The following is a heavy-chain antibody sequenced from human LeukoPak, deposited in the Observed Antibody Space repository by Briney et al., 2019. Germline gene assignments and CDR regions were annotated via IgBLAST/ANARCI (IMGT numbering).Heavy chain of an antibody. D-gene: IGHD3-22*01. Sequence: GGSLRLSCAASGFTFSSYAMSWVRQSPGKGLEWVSSISASGACTYYADSVKGRFTISRDNPKNTLYLQMNSLRAEDTAVYYCAKDGSGYYFHYWGQGTLVTVSS. V-gene: IGHV3-23*01. CDR2: ISASGACT. CDR1: GFTFSSYA. J-gene: IGHJ4*02. CDR3: AKDGSGYYFHY.